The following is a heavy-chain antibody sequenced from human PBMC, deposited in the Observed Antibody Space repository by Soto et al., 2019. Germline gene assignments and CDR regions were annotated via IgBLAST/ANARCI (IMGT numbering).Heavy chain of an antibody. V-gene: IGHV3-23*01. D-gene: IGHD6-13*01. CDR1: VFTFSSYA. J-gene: IGHJ4*02. CDR2: ISGSGGST. Sequence: PGGSLRLSCASSVFTFSSYAMSCVRHAPGKGLEWVSAISGSGGSTYYADSVKGRFTISRDNSKNTLYLQMNSLRAEDTAVYYCAKAPIAAAGASYFEYWGQGTLVIVS. CDR3: AKAPIAAAGASYFEY.